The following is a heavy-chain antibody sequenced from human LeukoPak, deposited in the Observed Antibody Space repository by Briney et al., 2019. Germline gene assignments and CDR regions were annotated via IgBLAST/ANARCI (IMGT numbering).Heavy chain of an antibody. D-gene: IGHD6-6*01. J-gene: IGHJ4*02. CDR2: IYSGGNA. V-gene: IGHV3-66*02. CDR3: ARGQTARD. CDR1: GFSVSNNY. Sequence: GGSLRLSCAASGFSVSNNYLSWVRRAPGKGLEWVPVIYSGGNAYYADYVKGRFSMSRDNSKNTVYLQMESLRPEDTSIYYCARGQTARDWGQGTQVTVSS.